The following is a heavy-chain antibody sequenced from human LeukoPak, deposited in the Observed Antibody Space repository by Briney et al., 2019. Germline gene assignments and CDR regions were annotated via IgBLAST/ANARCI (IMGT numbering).Heavy chain of an antibody. D-gene: IGHD2-15*01. CDR3: ARAPPYCSGGSCLEGDY. V-gene: IGHV1-18*01. CDR2: ISAYNGNT. Sequence: GASVKVSCKASGYTFTSYGISWVRQGPGQGLEWMGWISAYNGNTNYAQKLQGRVTTTTDTSTSTAYMELRSLRSDDTAVYYCARAPPYCSGGSCLEGDYWGQGTLVTVSS. J-gene: IGHJ4*02. CDR1: GYTFTSYG.